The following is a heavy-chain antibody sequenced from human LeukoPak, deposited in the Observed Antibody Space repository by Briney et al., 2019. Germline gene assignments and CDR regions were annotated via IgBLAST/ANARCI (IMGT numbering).Heavy chain of an antibody. CDR3: ARALRQQLGKDYYFDY. Sequence: SGTLSLTCTVSGDSINSLDLWSWVRQPPGTGLEWIGEMYLSGPTHSNPSVKSRVTISIDKSKNQFFLNLSSVTAADTAVYYCARALRQQLGKDYYFDYWGQGTLVSVSS. V-gene: IGHV4-4*02. CDR2: MYLSGPT. D-gene: IGHD6-13*01. CDR1: GDSINSLDL. J-gene: IGHJ4*02.